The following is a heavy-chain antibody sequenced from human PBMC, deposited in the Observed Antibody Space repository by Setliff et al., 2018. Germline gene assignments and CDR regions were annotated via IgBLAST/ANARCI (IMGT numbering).Heavy chain of an antibody. CDR2: VYYSGTA. J-gene: IGHJ2*01. V-gene: IGHV4-61*01. CDR3: ARSRTTAVKGGVFAV. CDR1: GFSISSGYY. Sequence: SETLSLTCAVSGFSISSGYYWSWIRQPPGKGLEFIGYVYYSGTAKYDPSLESRAIMSVDTSKNQFSLKLTSVTAADTAVYFCARSRTTAVKGGVFAVWGRGTLVTVSS. D-gene: IGHD1-7*01.